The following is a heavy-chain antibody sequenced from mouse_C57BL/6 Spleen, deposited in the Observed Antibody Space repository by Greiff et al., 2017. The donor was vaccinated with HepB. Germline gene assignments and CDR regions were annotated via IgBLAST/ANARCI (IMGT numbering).Heavy chain of an antibody. CDR1: GFTFSSYA. CDR3: ARDHLYYGSSYEYFDV. CDR2: ISDGGSYT. V-gene: IGHV5-4*01. J-gene: IGHJ1*03. Sequence: EVKLMESGGGLVKPGGSLKLSCAASGFTFSSYAMSWVRQTPEKRLEWVATISDGGSYTYYPDNVKGRFTISRDNAKNNLYLQMSHLKSEDTAMYYCARDHLYYGSSYEYFDVWGTGTTVTVSS. D-gene: IGHD1-1*01.